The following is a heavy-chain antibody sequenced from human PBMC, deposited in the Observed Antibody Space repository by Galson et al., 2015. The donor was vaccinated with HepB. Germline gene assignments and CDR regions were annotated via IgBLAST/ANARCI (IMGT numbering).Heavy chain of an antibody. CDR2: ISYDGSNE. J-gene: IGHJ4*02. CDR3: ARVQSSGWGTDYYFDY. CDR1: GFTFTTFA. D-gene: IGHD6-19*01. V-gene: IGHV3-30*04. Sequence: SLRLSCAASGFTFTTFAMHWVRQAPGRGLEWVALISYDGSNEAYAESVEGRFTISRDNSKNTLYLQLDGLRPEDTAVYFCARVQSSGWGTDYYFDYWGRGTLVTVSS.